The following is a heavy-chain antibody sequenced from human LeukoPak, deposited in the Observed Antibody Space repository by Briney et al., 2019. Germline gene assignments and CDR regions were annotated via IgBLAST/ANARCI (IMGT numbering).Heavy chain of an antibody. V-gene: IGHV3-49*04. Sequence: QAGGSLRLSCTASGFTFSDFAMNWVRQAPGKGLEWVGFFRSKDYGGTTEYAASVKGRFTISRDDSKSIAYLQMISLKSEDAAVYYCTRGGLEDGDYIFDYWGQGTRVTVSS. CDR1: GFTFSDFA. J-gene: IGHJ4*02. CDR3: TRGGLEDGDYIFDY. CDR2: FRSKDYGGTT. D-gene: IGHD4-17*01.